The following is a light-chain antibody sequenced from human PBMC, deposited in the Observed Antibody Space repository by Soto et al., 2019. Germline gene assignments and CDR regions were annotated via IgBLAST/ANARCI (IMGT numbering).Light chain of an antibody. CDR3: QQYNNWPPLT. CDR1: QSVSSN. V-gene: IGKV3-15*01. J-gene: IGKJ4*01. Sequence: EIVMTQSPATLSVSPGERATHSCRDSQSVSSNLVWYQQKPGQALRLLIYGASTSATGILARFSGSGSGTEFTLTISSLQSEDFAVYYCQQYNNWPPLTFGGGTKVDIK. CDR2: GAS.